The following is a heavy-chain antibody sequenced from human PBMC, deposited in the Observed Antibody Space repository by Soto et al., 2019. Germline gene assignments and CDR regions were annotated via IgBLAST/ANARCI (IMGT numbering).Heavy chain of an antibody. J-gene: IGHJ5*01. CDR1: AYSFTSHW. Sequence: GESLKISCKGSAYSFTSHWIGWVRQMPGKGLEWMGNIYPGDSETRYSPSFQGQVAISVDKSSTTAYVHWSSLKASDTAMYYCVRLPTGIRPGWFDSWGQGTLVTVSS. CDR3: VRLPTGIRPGWFDS. CDR2: IYPGDSET. D-gene: IGHD1-1*01. V-gene: IGHV5-51*01.